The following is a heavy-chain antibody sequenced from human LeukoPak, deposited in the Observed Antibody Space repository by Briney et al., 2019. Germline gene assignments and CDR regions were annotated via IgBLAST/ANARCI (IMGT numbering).Heavy chain of an antibody. CDR3: AKDPFGPNYYDSSGIDY. CDR1: GFTFSSYS. J-gene: IGHJ4*02. D-gene: IGHD3-22*01. V-gene: IGHV3-48*01. CDR2: ISSSSSTI. Sequence: GGSLRLSCAASGFTFSSYSMNWVRQAPGKGLEWVSYISSSSSTIYYADSVKGRFTISRDNAKNSLYLQMNSLRAEDTAVYYCAKDPFGPNYYDSSGIDYWGQGTLVTVSS.